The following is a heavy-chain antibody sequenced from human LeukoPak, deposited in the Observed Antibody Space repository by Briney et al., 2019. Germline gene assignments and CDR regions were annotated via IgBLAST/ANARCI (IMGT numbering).Heavy chain of an antibody. V-gene: IGHV1-8*01. CDR1: GYTFTSYD. J-gene: IGHJ6*03. CDR3: ARESGYYDFWSGYYYYYMDV. CDR2: MNPNRGNT. Sequence: ASVKVSCKASGYTFTSYDINWVRQATGQGLEWMGWMNPNRGNTGYAQKCQGRVTMTRNTSISTPYMELSSLRSEDTAVYYCARESGYYDFWSGYYYYYMDVWGKGTTVTVSS. D-gene: IGHD3-3*01.